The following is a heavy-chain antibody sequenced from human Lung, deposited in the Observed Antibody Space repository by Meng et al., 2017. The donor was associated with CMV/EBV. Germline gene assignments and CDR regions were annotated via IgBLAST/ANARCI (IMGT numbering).Heavy chain of an antibody. D-gene: IGHD1-7*01. J-gene: IGHJ2*01. CDR3: VRGERLGNYYTNFFDT. CDR2: IFRTDTT. V-gene: IGHV3-53*01. Sequence: SCAASGLIVSNYYMSWVRQAPEGGLEWVSVIFRTDTTVYAESVKGRFFITRDDSKNSLLLQMNNLRAEDTAIYYCVRGERLGNYYTNFFDTWGRGXLVTVSS. CDR1: GLIVSNYY.